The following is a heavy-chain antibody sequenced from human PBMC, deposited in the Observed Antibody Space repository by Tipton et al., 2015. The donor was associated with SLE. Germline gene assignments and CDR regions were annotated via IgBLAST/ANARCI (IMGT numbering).Heavy chain of an antibody. CDR3: ARGPTIFGVVTTPGFDP. CDR1: GGSISSHY. V-gene: IGHV4-59*11. Sequence: TLSLTCTVSGGSISSHYWSWIRQPPGKGLEWIGYIYYSGSTNYNPSLKSRVTISVDTSKNQFSLKLSSVTAADTAVYYCARGPTIFGVVTTPGFDPWGQGTLVTVSS. CDR2: IYYSGST. D-gene: IGHD3-3*01. J-gene: IGHJ5*02.